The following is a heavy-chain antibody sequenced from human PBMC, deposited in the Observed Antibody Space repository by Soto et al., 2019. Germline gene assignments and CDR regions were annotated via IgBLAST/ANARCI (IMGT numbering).Heavy chain of an antibody. CDR3: ARAADQFDFVWGRNDALDI. D-gene: IGHD3-16*01. CDR1: GYRFTEFG. CDR2: SRADNSHP. V-gene: IGHV1-18*01. J-gene: IGHJ3*02. Sequence: QVQLLQSGPEVKRPGASVKVSCRAFGYRFTEFGISWVRQAPGQGLEWVGWSRADNSHPNYAKSLQGRVNVTTDTSSNPAYMELTSLTSADTAVYYCARAADQFDFVWGRNDALDIWGQGTLVFVSS.